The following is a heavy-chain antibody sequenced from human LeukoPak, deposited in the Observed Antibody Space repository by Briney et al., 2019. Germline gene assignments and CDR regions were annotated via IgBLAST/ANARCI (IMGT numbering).Heavy chain of an antibody. V-gene: IGHV3-23*01. Sequence: GGSLRLSCVASGFSFNNYGMNWVRQAPGKGLEWVSSISNIDGSTKYADSVKGRFTISTDKSKNTLFLQMNSLRAEDTAVYYCAKEDLGRTFDYWGQGTLATVSS. J-gene: IGHJ4*02. CDR1: GFSFNNYG. CDR2: ISNIDGST. CDR3: AKEDLGRTFDY. D-gene: IGHD7-27*01.